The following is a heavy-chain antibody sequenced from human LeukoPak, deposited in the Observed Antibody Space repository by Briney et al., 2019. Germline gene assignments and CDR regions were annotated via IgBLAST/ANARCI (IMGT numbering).Heavy chain of an antibody. Sequence: SETLSLTCTVSGGSISSYYWSWIRQPAGKGLEWIGRIYTSGSTNYNPSLKSRVTMSVDTSKNQFSLKLSSVTAADTAVYYCASGGYDFWSSLGAFDIWGQGTMVTVSS. CDR1: GGSISSYY. CDR2: IYTSGST. CDR3: ASGGYDFWSSLGAFDI. D-gene: IGHD3-3*01. V-gene: IGHV4-4*07. J-gene: IGHJ3*02.